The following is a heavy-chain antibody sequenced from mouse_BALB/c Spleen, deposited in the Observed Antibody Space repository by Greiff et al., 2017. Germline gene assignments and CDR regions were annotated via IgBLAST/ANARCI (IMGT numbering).Heavy chain of an antibody. CDR2: ISYDGSN. J-gene: IGHJ2*01. Sequence: EVQLQQSGPGLVKPSQSLSLTCSVTGYSITSGYYWNWIRQFPGNKLEWMGYISYDGSNNYNPSLKNRISITRDTSKNQFFLKLNSVTTEDTATYYCAREEAYYGSFDYWGQGTTLTVSS. CDR1: GYSITSGYY. D-gene: IGHD1-1*01. CDR3: AREEAYYGSFDY. V-gene: IGHV3-6*02.